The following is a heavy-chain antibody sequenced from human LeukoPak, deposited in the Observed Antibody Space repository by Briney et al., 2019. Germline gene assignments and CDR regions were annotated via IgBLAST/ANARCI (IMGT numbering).Heavy chain of an antibody. CDR1: GGSISSGGYY. Sequence: PSETLSLTCTVSGGSISSGGYYWSWIRQPAGKGLEWIGRIYTSGSTNYNPSLKSRVTISVDTSKNQFSLKLSSVTAADTAVYYCARDSWWTAAGYYYYMDVWGKGTTVTVSS. V-gene: IGHV4-61*02. J-gene: IGHJ6*03. CDR2: IYTSGST. CDR3: ARDSWWTAAGYYYYMDV. D-gene: IGHD6-13*01.